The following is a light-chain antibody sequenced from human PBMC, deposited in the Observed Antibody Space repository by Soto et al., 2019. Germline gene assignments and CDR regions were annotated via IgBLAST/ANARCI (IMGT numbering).Light chain of an antibody. CDR2: GAS. Sequence: EIVLTQSPGTLSLSPGERVTVSCRASLSVSSNYLAWYQQKPGQAPRVLIYGASSRATGIPDRFSGSGSGTDFTLTISRLEPEDSAVYYCQQYGSSPLTFGGGTKVEIK. J-gene: IGKJ4*01. CDR3: QQYGSSPLT. V-gene: IGKV3-20*01. CDR1: LSVSSNY.